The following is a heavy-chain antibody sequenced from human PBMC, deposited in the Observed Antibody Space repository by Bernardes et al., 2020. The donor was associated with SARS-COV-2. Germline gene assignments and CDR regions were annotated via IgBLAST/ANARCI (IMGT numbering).Heavy chain of an antibody. CDR3: AREGYSSSWLLYYYYGMDV. Sequence: ASVKVSCKASGYTFTSYGISWVRQAPGQGLEWMGWISAYNGNTNYAQKLQGRVTMTTDTSTSTAYMELRSLRSDDTAVYYCAREGYSSSWLLYYYYGMDVWGQGTTVTVSS. J-gene: IGHJ6*02. CDR1: GYTFTSYG. D-gene: IGHD6-13*01. V-gene: IGHV1-18*01. CDR2: ISAYNGNT.